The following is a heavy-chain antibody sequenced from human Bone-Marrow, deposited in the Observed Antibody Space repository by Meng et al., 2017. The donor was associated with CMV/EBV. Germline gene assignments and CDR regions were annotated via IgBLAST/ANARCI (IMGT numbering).Heavy chain of an antibody. J-gene: IGHJ6*02. CDR2: IYHSGST. D-gene: IGHD3-10*01. CDR3: ARDPYITKNPRPRYGMDV. CDR1: GGSISSSNW. Sequence: GSLRLSCAVSGGSISSSNWWSWVRQPPGKGLEWIGEIYHSGSTNYNPSLKSRVTISVDKSKNQFSLKLSSVTAADTAVYYCARDPYITKNPRPRYGMDVWGQGTTVTVSS. V-gene: IGHV4-4*02.